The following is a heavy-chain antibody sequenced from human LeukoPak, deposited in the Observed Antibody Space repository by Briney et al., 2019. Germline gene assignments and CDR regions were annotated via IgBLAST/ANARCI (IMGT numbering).Heavy chain of an antibody. CDR1: GFTFSSYA. CDR2: ISYDGSNK. Sequence: GGSLRLSCAASGFTFSSYAMHWVRQAPGKGLEWVAVISYDGSNKYYADSVKGRFTISRDNSKNTLYLQMNSLRAEDTAVYYCARDPIGGNLDDWGQGTLVTVSS. CDR3: ARDPIGGNLDD. J-gene: IGHJ4*02. V-gene: IGHV3-30-3*01. D-gene: IGHD4-23*01.